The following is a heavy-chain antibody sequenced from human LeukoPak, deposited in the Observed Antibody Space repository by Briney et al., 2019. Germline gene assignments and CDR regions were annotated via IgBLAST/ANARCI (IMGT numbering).Heavy chain of an antibody. Sequence: PSETLSHTCTVSGYSISSGYYWGWIRQPPGKGLEWIGSIYHSGSTYYNPSLKSRATISVDTSKNQFSLKLSSVTAADTAVYYCANAANYYGSGSYYYYYYYYMDVWGKGTTVTVSS. D-gene: IGHD3-10*01. CDR2: IYHSGST. CDR3: ANAANYYGSGSYYYYYYYYMDV. CDR1: GYSISSGYY. J-gene: IGHJ6*03. V-gene: IGHV4-38-2*02.